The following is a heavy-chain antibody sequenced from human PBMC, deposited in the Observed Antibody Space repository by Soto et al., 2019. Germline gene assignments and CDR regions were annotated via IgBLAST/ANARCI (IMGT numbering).Heavy chain of an antibody. J-gene: IGHJ5*02. CDR2: IIPIFGTA. CDR3: ARGVAAAGSPVS. V-gene: IGHV1-69*13. Sequence: GASVKVSCKASGGTFSSYAISWVRQAPGLGLEWMGGIIPIFGTANYAQKFQGRVTITADESTSTAYMELSSLRSEDTAVYYCARGVAAAGSPVSWGQGTLVTVSS. CDR1: GGTFSSYA. D-gene: IGHD6-13*01.